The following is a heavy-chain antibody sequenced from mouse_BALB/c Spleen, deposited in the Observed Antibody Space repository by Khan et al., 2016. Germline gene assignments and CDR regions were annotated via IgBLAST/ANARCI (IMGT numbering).Heavy chain of an antibody. D-gene: IGHD2-3*01. CDR1: GYSITSDYA. V-gene: IGHV3-2*02. Sequence: VQLQESGPGLVKPSQSLSLTCTVTGYSITSDYAWNWIRQFPGNKLEWMGYISYSGITSYNPSLKSRISITRDTSKNQFFLQLISVTTEDTATCYCAYDRYYAWFPYWGQGTLVTVSA. CDR3: AYDRYYAWFPY. J-gene: IGHJ3*01. CDR2: ISYSGIT.